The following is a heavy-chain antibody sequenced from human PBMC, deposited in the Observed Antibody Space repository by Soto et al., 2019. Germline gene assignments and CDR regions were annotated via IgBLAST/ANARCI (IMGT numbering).Heavy chain of an antibody. V-gene: IGHV4-4*02. CDR1: SGSISSSDW. D-gene: IGHD1-7*01. Sequence: VHLEESGPELVKPSGTLSLPCAVSSGSISSSDWWNWVRQPPGKRLEWIGEINHRGTTNYNPSLTSRAIIAVDNSPNQISLRLTALTAADTAVHYCGSEDRGTIHPYYYCMDVWGKGATVTVSS. CDR2: INHRGTT. CDR3: GSEDRGTIHPYYYCMDV. J-gene: IGHJ6*03.